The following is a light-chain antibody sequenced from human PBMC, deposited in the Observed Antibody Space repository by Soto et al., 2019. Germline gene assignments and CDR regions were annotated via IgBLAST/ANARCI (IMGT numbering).Light chain of an antibody. CDR2: NTN. J-gene: IGLJ3*02. Sequence: QAVVTQQPSVSVSPGGTVTLTCGLSSGSVSASHYASWYQQTPGQAPRTLIYNTNTRSSGVPDRFSAAIHGENVALTITGAHEDDESPYYCVLYVGSGIWVFGGGTKLTVL. CDR3: VLYVGSGIWV. V-gene: IGLV8-61*01. CDR1: SGSVSASHY.